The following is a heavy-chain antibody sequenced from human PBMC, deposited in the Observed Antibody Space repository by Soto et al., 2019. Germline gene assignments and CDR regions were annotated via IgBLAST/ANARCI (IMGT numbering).Heavy chain of an antibody. D-gene: IGHD6-19*01. V-gene: IGHV1-3*01. Sequence: GVSLKVSCKASGYTFNSYAMRWARQAPGQRLEWMGWINADNGNTKYSQKFQGRVTMTTDTSASTAYMELSSLRSDDTAVYYCARLTSPEIAVAGWYYFDYWGQGTLDPVSS. CDR2: INADNGNT. J-gene: IGHJ4*02. CDR1: GYTFNSYA. CDR3: ARLTSPEIAVAGWYYFDY.